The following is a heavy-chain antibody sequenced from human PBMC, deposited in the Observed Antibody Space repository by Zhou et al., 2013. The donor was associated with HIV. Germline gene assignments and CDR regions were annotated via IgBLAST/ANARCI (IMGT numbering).Heavy chain of an antibody. CDR3: ARRQEGRGLHLVGVTWFDP. D-gene: IGHD2-21*01. CDR2: INQSGST. V-gene: IGHV4-34*01. CDR1: GGSFSGYY. J-gene: IGHJ5*02. Sequence: QVQLQQWGAGLLKPSETLSLTCGVYGGSFSGYYWSWIRQPPGKGLEWTGEINQSGSTNYNPSLKSRVTMSVDMSKNQFSLKLSSVTAADTAVYYCARRQEGRGLHLVGVTWFDPWGQGTLVTVSS.